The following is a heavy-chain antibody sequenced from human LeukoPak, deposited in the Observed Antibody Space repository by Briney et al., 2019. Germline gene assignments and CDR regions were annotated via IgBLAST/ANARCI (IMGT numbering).Heavy chain of an antibody. D-gene: IGHD2-15*01. J-gene: IGHJ4*02. CDR2: ISGSGGST. CDR3: AKGAGDVVVVAATRY. CDR1: GFTFSSYA. Sequence: GGSLRLSCAASGFTFSSYAMSWVRQAPGKGLEWVSAISGSGGSTYYADSVKGRFTISRDDSKNTLYLQMNSLRAEDTAVYYCAKGAGDVVVVAATRYWGQGTLVTVSS. V-gene: IGHV3-23*01.